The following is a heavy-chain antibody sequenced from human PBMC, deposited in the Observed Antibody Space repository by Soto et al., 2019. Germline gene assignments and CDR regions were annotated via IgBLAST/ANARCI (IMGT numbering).Heavy chain of an antibody. J-gene: IGHJ1*01. CDR1: GFTFSSYA. V-gene: IGHV3-23*01. D-gene: IGHD6-13*01. CDR2: ISGSGGST. CDR3: AKDLIAAAGNMQH. Sequence: GGSLRLSCAASGFTFSSYAMSWVRQAPGKGLEWVSAISGSGGSTYYADSEKGRFTISRDKSKNTLYLQMNSLRAEDTAVYYCAKDLIAAAGNMQHWGQGTLVTVSS.